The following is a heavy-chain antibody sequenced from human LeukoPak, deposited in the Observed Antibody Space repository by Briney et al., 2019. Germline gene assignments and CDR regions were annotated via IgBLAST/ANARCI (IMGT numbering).Heavy chain of an antibody. Sequence: SGGSLRLSCAASGFTFTDYWMHWVRQAPGKGLVWVSIINTDTRGTYYADSVKGRFTISRDNSKNTLYLQMNSLRAEDTAVYYCARDLADTAMVLDYWGQGTLVTVSS. CDR3: ARDLADTAMVLDY. J-gene: IGHJ4*02. CDR2: INTDTRGT. V-gene: IGHV3-74*01. D-gene: IGHD5-18*01. CDR1: GFTFTDYW.